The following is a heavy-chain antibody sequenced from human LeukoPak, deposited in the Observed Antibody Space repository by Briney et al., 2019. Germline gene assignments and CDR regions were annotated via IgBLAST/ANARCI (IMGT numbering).Heavy chain of an antibody. Sequence: PSETLSLTCTVSGGSISSGSYYWSWIRQPAGKGLEWIGRINTSGSTNYNPSLKSRVTMSVDTSKNQFSLKLSSVTAADTAVYYCARDGGYDYVGYMDVWGKGTTVTVSS. D-gene: IGHD3-16*01. J-gene: IGHJ6*03. CDR3: ARDGGYDYVGYMDV. V-gene: IGHV4-61*02. CDR2: INTSGST. CDR1: GGSISSGSYY.